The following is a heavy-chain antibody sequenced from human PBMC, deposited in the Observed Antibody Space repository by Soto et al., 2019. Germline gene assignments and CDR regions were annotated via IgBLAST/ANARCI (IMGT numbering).Heavy chain of an antibody. D-gene: IGHD1-26*01. CDR1: CYTFTSYG. V-gene: IGHV1-18*01. J-gene: IGHJ4*02. CDR2: ISAYNANT. CDR3: ARDRLGATGDY. Sequence: ASFQVSCKASCYTFTSYGISWVRQAPGQGLEWMGWISAYNANTNYAQKLQGRVTMTTDTSTSTSYMELRSLRSDDTAVYFCARDRLGATGDYWGQGTLVTVSS.